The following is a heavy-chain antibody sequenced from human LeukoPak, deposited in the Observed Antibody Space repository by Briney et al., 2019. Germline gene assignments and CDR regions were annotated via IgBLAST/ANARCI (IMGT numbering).Heavy chain of an antibody. V-gene: IGHV3-23*01. D-gene: IGHD2-15*01. CDR3: AKSGGSLPYYFDY. Sequence: GGSLRLSCAASGFTSSSYAMSWVRQAPGKGLEWVSAISGSGGSTYYADSVKGRFTISRDNSKNTLYLQMNSLRAEDTAVYYCAKSGGSLPYYFDYWGQGTLVTVSS. J-gene: IGHJ4*02. CDR2: ISGSGGST. CDR1: GFTSSSYA.